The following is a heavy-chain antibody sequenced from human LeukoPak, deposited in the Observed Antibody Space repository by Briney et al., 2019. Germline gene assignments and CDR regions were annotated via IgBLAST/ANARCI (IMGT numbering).Heavy chain of an antibody. CDR2: IDWDDDK. D-gene: IGHD3-10*01. J-gene: IGHJ4*02. V-gene: IGHV2-70*01. CDR1: GFSLSTSGMC. Sequence: ESGPTLVNPTQTLTLTCTFSGFSLSTSGMCVSWIRQPPGKALEWLALIDWDDDKYYSTSLKTRLTISKDTSKNQVVLTMTNMDPVDTATYYCAWIRYPGRYFDYWGQGTLVTVSS. CDR3: AWIRYPGRYFDY.